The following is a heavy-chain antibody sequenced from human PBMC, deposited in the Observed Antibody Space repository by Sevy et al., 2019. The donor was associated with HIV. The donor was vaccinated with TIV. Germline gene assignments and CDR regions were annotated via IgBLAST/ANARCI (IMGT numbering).Heavy chain of an antibody. CDR2: IWYDGSNK. Sequence: GGSLRLSCAASGFTFSSYGMHWVRQAPGKGLEWVAVIWYDGSNKYYADSVKGRFTISRDNSKNTLYLQMNSLRAEDTAVYYCARGYYDSSGFGSDAFDIWGQRTMVTVSS. CDR1: GFTFSSYG. D-gene: IGHD3-22*01. J-gene: IGHJ3*02. V-gene: IGHV3-33*01. CDR3: ARGYYDSSGFGSDAFDI.